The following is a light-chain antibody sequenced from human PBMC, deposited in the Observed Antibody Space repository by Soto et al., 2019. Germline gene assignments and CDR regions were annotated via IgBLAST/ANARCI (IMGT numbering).Light chain of an antibody. CDR2: YAS. V-gene: IGKV3-15*01. CDR3: QQYKNWPPIT. J-gene: IGKJ5*01. Sequence: EIMMTQSPATLSVSPGERATLSCRASQSVSNNLAWYQQKPGQAPRLLIYYASTRATGIPARFSGSGSGTEVTLTISSLQSEDFALYYCQQYKNWPPITFGQGTRLQIK. CDR1: QSVSNN.